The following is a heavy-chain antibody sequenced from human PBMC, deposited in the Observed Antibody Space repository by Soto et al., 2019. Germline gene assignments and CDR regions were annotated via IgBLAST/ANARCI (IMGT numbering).Heavy chain of an antibody. CDR1: GFTVSSNY. J-gene: IGHJ3*02. CDR3: ARAPYSGSYKSRHDAFDI. CDR2: IYSGGNT. D-gene: IGHD1-26*01. Sequence: EVQLVESGGGLIQPGGSLRLSCAASGFTVSSNYMTWVRQAPGKGLEWVSVIYSGGNTYYADSVKGRFTISRDNSENTLYLQMNTLRAEDTAVYYCARAPYSGSYKSRHDAFDIWDQGTMVTVSS. V-gene: IGHV3-53*01.